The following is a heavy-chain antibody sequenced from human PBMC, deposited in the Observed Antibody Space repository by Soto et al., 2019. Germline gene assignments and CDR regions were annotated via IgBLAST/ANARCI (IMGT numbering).Heavy chain of an antibody. V-gene: IGHV1-69*06. CDR2: FLPIFGTT. D-gene: IGHD3-9*01. J-gene: IGHJ6*02. CDR3: VRGENFAISTGKGYYFPGMDV. Sequence: QVQLVQSGAEVKKPGSSVKVSCKASGLIFSSYAISWVRQAPGQGLEWVGGFLPIFGTTNYAQRFKGRVTITADTSTTTKYVDLSSPRSEYTAVYFCVRGENFAISTGKGYYFPGMDVWGQGTTVTVSS. CDR1: GLIFSSYA.